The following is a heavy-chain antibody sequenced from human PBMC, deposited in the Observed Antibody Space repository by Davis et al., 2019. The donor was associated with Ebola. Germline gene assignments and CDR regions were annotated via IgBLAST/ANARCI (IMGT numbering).Heavy chain of an antibody. V-gene: IGHV4-34*01. CDR1: GGSFNGYY. CDR3: ARGYSNWFDP. CDR2: INHSGST. D-gene: IGHD1-26*01. Sequence: MPSETLSLTCAVYGGSFNGYYWSWIRQPPGKGLEWIGEINHSGSTNYNPSLKSRVTISVDTSKNQFSLKLSSVTAADTAVYYCARGYSNWFDPWGQGTLVTVSS. J-gene: IGHJ5*02.